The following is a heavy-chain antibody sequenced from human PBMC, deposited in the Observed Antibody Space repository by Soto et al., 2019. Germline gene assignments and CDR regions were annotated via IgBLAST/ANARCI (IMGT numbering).Heavy chain of an antibody. CDR1: GFSFSTYA. CDR2: ISGSGGST. J-gene: IGHJ4*02. V-gene: IGHV3-23*01. Sequence: EVQLLESGGDLVHPGGSLRLSCAASGFSFSTYAMSLVRQAPGQGLEWVSAISGSGGSTYYADSVKGRFTISRDHSKNTLYLPMNSLRAEDTAVYYCATASSVLYALSTPLDYWGQGTLVTVSS. D-gene: IGHD6-6*01. CDR3: ATASSVLYALSTPLDY.